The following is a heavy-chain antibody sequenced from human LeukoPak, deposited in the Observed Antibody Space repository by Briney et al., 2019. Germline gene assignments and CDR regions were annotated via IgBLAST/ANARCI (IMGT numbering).Heavy chain of an antibody. Sequence: GEPLKISCRASGYSFSTNWIGWVRQMPGKGLEWMGVIYPGDSDTRYSPSFQGQVTISADKSISTAYLQWSGLKASDTAMYYCAGGGYSAYEFDCWGQGTLVTVSS. CDR2: IYPGDSDT. CDR3: AGGGYSAYEFDC. V-gene: IGHV5-51*01. D-gene: IGHD5-12*01. CDR1: GYSFSTNW. J-gene: IGHJ4*02.